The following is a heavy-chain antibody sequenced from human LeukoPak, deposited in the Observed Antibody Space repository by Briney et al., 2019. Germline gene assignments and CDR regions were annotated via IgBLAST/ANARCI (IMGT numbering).Heavy chain of an antibody. CDR1: GYTFTSYY. V-gene: IGHV1-2*02. CDR3: AREDLLDYYDSSGQQGVDAFDI. Sequence: ASVKVSCKASGYTFTSYYMHWVRQAPGQGLEWMGWINPNSGGTNYAQKFQGRVTMTRDTSISTAYMELSRLRSDDTAVYYCAREDLLDYYDSSGQQGVDAFDIWGQGTMVTVSS. D-gene: IGHD3-22*01. CDR2: INPNSGGT. J-gene: IGHJ3*02.